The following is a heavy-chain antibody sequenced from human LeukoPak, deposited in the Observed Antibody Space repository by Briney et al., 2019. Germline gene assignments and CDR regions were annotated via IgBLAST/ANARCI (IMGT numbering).Heavy chain of an antibody. V-gene: IGHV3-74*01. Sequence: GGSLRLSCAPSLFSFSKVWTYWVCQAPGKGLVWVSRINSDGSTTHYVDSVKGRFTISRDNAKNTLYLQMNSLRDEETALYYCAQELNIRHWGGGTLVTVSS. J-gene: IGHJ4*02. CDR3: AQELNIRH. D-gene: IGHD2/OR15-2a*01. CDR1: LFSFSKVW. CDR2: INSDGSTT.